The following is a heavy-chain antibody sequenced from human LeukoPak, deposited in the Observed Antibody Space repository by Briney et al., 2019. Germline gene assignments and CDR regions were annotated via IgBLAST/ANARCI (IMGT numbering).Heavy chain of an antibody. CDR1: GGSITGYY. J-gene: IGHJ4*02. V-gene: IGHV4-59*01. CDR3: ARGRRPSGY. CDR2: IYYSGST. D-gene: IGHD3-10*01. Sequence: SETLSLTCTVSGGSITGYYWSWIRQPPGKGLEWIGYIYYSGSTNYNPSLKSRVTISVDTSKNQFSLKLSSVTATDTAVYYCARGRRPSGYWGQGTLVTVSS.